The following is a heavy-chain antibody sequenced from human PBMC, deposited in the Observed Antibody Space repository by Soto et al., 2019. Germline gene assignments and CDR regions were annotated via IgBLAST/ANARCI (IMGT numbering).Heavy chain of an antibody. CDR3: TPEVGYSGYVRNDY. Sequence: GGSLRLSCAASGFTFSNAWMSWVRQAPGKGLEWVGRIKSKTDGGTTDYAAPVKGRFTISRDDSKNTLYLQMNSLKTEDTAVYYCTPEVGYSGYVRNDYWGQGTLVTVS. CDR1: GFTFSNAW. V-gene: IGHV3-15*01. J-gene: IGHJ4*02. CDR2: IKSKTDGGTT. D-gene: IGHD5-12*01.